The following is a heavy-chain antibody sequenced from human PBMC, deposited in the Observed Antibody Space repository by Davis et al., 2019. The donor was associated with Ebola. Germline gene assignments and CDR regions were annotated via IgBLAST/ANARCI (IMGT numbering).Heavy chain of an antibody. D-gene: IGHD6-6*01. CDR1: GYTLSELS. CDR2: FDPEDDET. CDR3: AADYSGSHLYNWFDH. V-gene: IGHV1-24*01. J-gene: IGHJ5*02. Sequence: AASVKVSCKVSGYTLSELSLHWVRQAPGKGLEWMGGFDPEDDETIYAQKFQGRITMTEDTSTDTAYMELSSLRSEDTAVYYCAADYSGSHLYNWFDHWGQGTLVTVSS.